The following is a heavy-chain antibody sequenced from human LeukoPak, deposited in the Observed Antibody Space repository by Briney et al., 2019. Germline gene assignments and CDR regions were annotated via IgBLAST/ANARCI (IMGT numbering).Heavy chain of an antibody. D-gene: IGHD6-13*01. CDR1: GFTFSSFG. CDR2: IWYDGSTK. V-gene: IGHV3-33*01. J-gene: IGHJ4*02. Sequence: PGGSLRLSCAASGFTFSSFGMHWVRQSPGKGLEWVAVIWYDGSTKVYADSVKGRFTISRVNPRNTLYLQVNSLRAEDTAVYYCARDRYSSMWSVFEYWGQGALVTVSS. CDR3: ARDRYSSMWSVFEY.